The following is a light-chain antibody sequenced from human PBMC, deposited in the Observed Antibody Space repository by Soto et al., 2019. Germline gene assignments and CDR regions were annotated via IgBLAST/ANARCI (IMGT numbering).Light chain of an antibody. V-gene: IGKV3-11*01. CDR3: QQRSNWPPT. CDR2: DTS. CDR1: QSVSSY. J-gene: IGKJ4*01. Sequence: EIVLTQSPATLSLSPGERATLSCRASQSVSSYLAWYQQKPGQAPRLLIYDTSNRAAGIPARFSGSGSGTDFTLIISSLEPEDFAVYYSQQRSNWPPTFGGGTRVEIK.